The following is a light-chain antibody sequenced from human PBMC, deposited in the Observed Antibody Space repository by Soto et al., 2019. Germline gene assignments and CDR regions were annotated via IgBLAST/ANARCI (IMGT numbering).Light chain of an antibody. V-gene: IGKV1-33*01. CDR1: QDISTY. Sequence: DIQMTQSPSSLSASVRDRVTITCQASQDISTYLNWYQQKPGKAPKLLIYDASNLETGVPSRFSGSGSGTDFTFTISSLQAEDIATYYCQQYDNLPITFGQGTRLEIK. J-gene: IGKJ5*01. CDR2: DAS. CDR3: QQYDNLPIT.